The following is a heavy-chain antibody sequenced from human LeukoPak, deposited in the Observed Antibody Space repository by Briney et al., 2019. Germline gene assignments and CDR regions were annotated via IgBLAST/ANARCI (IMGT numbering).Heavy chain of an antibody. D-gene: IGHD3-10*01. Sequence: GGSLRLSCAASGFTFSSHAMSWVRQAPGKGLEWVSGISGSGGSTYYADSVKGRFTISRDNSKNTLYLQMNSLRAQDTAVYYCAKDSSGTYHFDYWGQGTLVTVSS. CDR1: GFTFSSHA. CDR2: ISGSGGST. J-gene: IGHJ4*02. V-gene: IGHV3-23*01. CDR3: AKDSSGTYHFDY.